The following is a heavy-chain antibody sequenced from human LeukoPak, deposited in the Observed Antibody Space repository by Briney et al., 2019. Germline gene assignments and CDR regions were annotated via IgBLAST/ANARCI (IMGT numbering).Heavy chain of an antibody. Sequence: XXXVRQAPGXXXEWXXIINPSGGSTSYAQKFQGRVTMTRDTSTSTVYMELSSLRSEDTAVYYCARGAIRRQQLANQFDYWGQGTLVTVSS. D-gene: IGHD6-13*01. CDR2: INPSGGST. V-gene: IGHV1-46*01. J-gene: IGHJ4*02. CDR3: ARGAIRRQQLANQFDY.